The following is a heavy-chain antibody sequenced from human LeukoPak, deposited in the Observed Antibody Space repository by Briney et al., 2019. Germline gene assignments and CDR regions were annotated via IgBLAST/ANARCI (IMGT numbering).Heavy chain of an antibody. J-gene: IGHJ4*02. CDR3: ASGSDRIDY. Sequence: GRSLRLSCAASGFTFDDYAMHWVRQAPGKGLEWVAVISYDGSNKYYADSVKGRFTISRDNSKNTLYLQMNSLRAEDTAVYYCASGSDRIDYWGQGTLVTVSS. CDR2: ISYDGSNK. V-gene: IGHV3-30-3*01. CDR1: GFTFDDYA.